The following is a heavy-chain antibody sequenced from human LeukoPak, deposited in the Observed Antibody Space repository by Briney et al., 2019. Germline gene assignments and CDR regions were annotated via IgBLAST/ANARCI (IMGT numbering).Heavy chain of an antibody. V-gene: IGHV4-4*07. J-gene: IGHJ4*02. CDR3: ARDLGCSSTSCHFDY. D-gene: IGHD2-2*01. CDR1: GGSISSYY. Sequence: MASETLSLTCTVSGGSISSYYWSWTRQPAGKGLEWIGRIYTSGSTNYNPSLKSRVTMSVDTSKNQFSLKLSSVTAADTAVYYCARDLGCSSTSCHFDYWGQGTLVTVSS. CDR2: IYTSGST.